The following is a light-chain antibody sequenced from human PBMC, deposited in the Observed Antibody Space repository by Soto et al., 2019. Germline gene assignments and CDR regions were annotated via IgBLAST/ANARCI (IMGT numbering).Light chain of an antibody. J-gene: IGKJ4*01. V-gene: IGKV3-11*01. CDR2: DAS. Sequence: EIVLAQSPAILSLSPGEGATLSCRASESVASYVTWYQQKPGQAPRLLIYDASRRATDIPSRFSVSGFGTDFTLTISSLEPEDFAVYYCQQRRNWPSLTFGAGIRVEMK. CDR3: QQRRNWPSLT. CDR1: ESVASY.